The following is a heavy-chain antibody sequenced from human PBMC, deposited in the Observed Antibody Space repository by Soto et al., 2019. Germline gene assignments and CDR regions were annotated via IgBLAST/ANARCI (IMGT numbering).Heavy chain of an antibody. CDR1: GFTFSNAW. CDR2: IKSKTDGGTT. Sequence: GGSLRLSCAASGFTFSNAWMSWVRQAPGKGLEWVGRIKSKTDGGTTDYAAPVKGRFTISRDDSKNTLYLQMNSLKTEDTALYYCTTDNEGISLALFDPWGQGTLVTVSS. J-gene: IGHJ5*02. CDR3: TTDNEGISLALFDP. V-gene: IGHV3-15*01. D-gene: IGHD6-13*01.